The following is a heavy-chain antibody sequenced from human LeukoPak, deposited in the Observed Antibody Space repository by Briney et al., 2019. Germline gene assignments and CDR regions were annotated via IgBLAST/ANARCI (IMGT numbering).Heavy chain of an antibody. CDR1: GYTFTGYY. J-gene: IGHJ4*02. V-gene: IGHV1-2*02. CDR2: INPNSGGT. CDR3: ARASYYYDSSGYDY. Sequence: GASVKVSCKASGYTFTGYYMHWVRPAPGQGLAWMGWINPNSGGTNYAQKFQGRVTMTRDTSISTAYMELSRLRSDDTAVYYCARASYYYDSSGYDYWGQGTLVTVSS. D-gene: IGHD3-22*01.